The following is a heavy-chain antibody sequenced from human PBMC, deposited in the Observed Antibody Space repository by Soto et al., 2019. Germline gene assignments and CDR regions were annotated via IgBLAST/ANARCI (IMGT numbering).Heavy chain of an antibody. J-gene: IGHJ4*02. Sequence: EVQLVESGGGLVKPGGSLRLSCAAPGFTFSSYSMNWVRQAPGKGLEWVSSISGSGNYTHYADFLRGRFTISRDNAKTSLYLQMNSLRAEDTAVYYCAREGINNYNEYYFDSWGQGTVVTVSS. V-gene: IGHV3-21*01. CDR1: GFTFSSYS. CDR3: AREGINNYNEYYFDS. D-gene: IGHD4-4*01. CDR2: ISGSGNYT.